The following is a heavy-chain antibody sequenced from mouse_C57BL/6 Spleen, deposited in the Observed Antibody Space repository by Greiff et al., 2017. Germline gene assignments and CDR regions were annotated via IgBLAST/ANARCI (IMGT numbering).Heavy chain of an antibody. D-gene: IGHD3-2*02. V-gene: IGHV7-3*01. CDR3: ARSDSSGYRAMDY. J-gene: IGHJ4*01. CDR2: IRNKANGYTT. Sequence: EVMLVESGGGLVQPGGSLSLSCAASGFTFTDYYMSWVRQPPGKALEWLGFIRNKANGYTTEYSASVKGRFTISRYNSQSILYLQMNALRAEDSATYYCARSDSSGYRAMDYWGQGTSVTVSS. CDR1: GFTFTDYY.